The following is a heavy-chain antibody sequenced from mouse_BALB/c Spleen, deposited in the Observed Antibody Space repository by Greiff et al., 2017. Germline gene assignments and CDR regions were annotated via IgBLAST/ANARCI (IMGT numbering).Heavy chain of an antibody. CDR2: ISSGSSTI. J-gene: IGHJ4*01. CDR3: AKRGNFYAMDY. Sequence: EVKLVESGGGLVPPGGSRKLSCAASGFTFSSFGMHWVRQAPEKGLEWVAYISSGSSTIYYADTVKGRFTISRDNPKNTLFLQMTSLRSEDTAMYYCAKRGNFYAMDYWGQGTSVTVSS. V-gene: IGHV5-17*02. CDR1: GFTFSSFG.